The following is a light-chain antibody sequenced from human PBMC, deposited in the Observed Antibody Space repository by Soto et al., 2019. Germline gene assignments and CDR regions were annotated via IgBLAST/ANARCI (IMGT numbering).Light chain of an antibody. J-gene: IGKJ1*01. CDR2: DVS. Sequence: DIQMNQSPSTVSAFVDDTVTITYSASQSITTWLAWYQQRPGKAPKLLIYDVSSLQSGVPSRFSGSGSGTEFTLTISSLQPDDFATYYCQQYNSYSEAFSQGTKVDIK. CDR3: QQYNSYSEA. CDR1: QSITTW. V-gene: IGKV1-5*01.